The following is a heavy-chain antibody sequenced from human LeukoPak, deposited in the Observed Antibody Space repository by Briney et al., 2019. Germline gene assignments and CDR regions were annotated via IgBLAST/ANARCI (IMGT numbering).Heavy chain of an antibody. CDR2: ISWNTGTI. CDR1: GFTFDDYA. D-gene: IGHD6-19*01. J-gene: IGHJ4*02. Sequence: PGGSLRLSCAASGFTFDDYAMHWVRQAPGKGLEWVSGISWNTGTISYADSVKGRFTISRDNAKNSLYLQMNSLRAEDTALYYRAKGHGGWYSSLDYWGQGTLVTVSS. V-gene: IGHV3-9*01. CDR3: AKGHGGWYSSLDY.